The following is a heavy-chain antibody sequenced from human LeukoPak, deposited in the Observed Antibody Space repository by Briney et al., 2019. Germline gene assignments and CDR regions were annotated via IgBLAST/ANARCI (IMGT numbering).Heavy chain of an antibody. CDR2: ISAYNGNT. CDR1: GYTFTSYG. Sequence: EASVKVSCKASGYTFTSYGISWVRQPPGQGLEWMGWISAYNGNTNYAQKLQGRVTMTTDTSTSTAYMELRSLRSDDTAVYYCARDAFGGAKAYFDYWGQGTLVTVSS. D-gene: IGHD3-16*01. V-gene: IGHV1-18*04. J-gene: IGHJ4*02. CDR3: ARDAFGGAKAYFDY.